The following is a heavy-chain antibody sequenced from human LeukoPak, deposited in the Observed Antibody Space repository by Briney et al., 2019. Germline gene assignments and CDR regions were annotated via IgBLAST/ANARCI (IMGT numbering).Heavy chain of an antibody. CDR1: GGTFSSYA. D-gene: IGHD5/OR15-5a*01. V-gene: IGHV1-69*05. Sequence: VTVSCKGSGGTFSSYASSGVGQARGRGREGMGGIIPIFGTANYAQTLQGRVTITTDESTSTAYMELSSLRSEDTAVYYCARGLGLSAFDIWGQGTMDTVSS. J-gene: IGHJ3*02. CDR3: ARGLGLSAFDI. CDR2: IIPIFGTA.